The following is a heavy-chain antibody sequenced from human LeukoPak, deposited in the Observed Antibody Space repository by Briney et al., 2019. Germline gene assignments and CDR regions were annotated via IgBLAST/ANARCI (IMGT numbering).Heavy chain of an antibody. D-gene: IGHD2-15*01. V-gene: IGHV4-59*01. J-gene: IGHJ4*02. Sequence: SETLSLTCTVSGDSLSSYYWSWIRQPPGKGLEWIGYIYYSGSTNYNPSLKSRVTISVDTSKNQFSLKLSSVTAADTAVYYCARAPGVVRSYCSGGSCYPNYFDYWGQGTLVTVSS. CDR3: ARAPGVVRSYCSGGSCYPNYFDY. CDR1: GDSLSSYY. CDR2: IYYSGST.